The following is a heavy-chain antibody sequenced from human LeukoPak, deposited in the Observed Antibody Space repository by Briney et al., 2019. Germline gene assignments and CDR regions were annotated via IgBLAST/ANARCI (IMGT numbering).Heavy chain of an antibody. V-gene: IGHV1-2*02. CDR3: ARGLAISYQLLYEMTAPFDY. D-gene: IGHD2-2*02. CDR2: INPNSGGT. J-gene: IGHJ4*02. Sequence: GASVKVSCKASGYTFTGYYMHWVRQAPGQGLEWMGWINPNSGGTNYAQKFQGRVTMTRDTSISTAYMELSRLRSDDTAVYYCARGLAISYQLLYEMTAPFDYWGQGTLVTVPS. CDR1: GYTFTGYY.